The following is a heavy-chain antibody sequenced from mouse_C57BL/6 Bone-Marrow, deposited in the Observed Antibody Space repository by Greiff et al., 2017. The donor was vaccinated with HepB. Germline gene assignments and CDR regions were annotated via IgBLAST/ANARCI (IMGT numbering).Heavy chain of an antibody. CDR2: ISYDGSN. J-gene: IGHJ3*01. V-gene: IGHV3-6*01. CDR3: ARDDYGGFAY. D-gene: IGHD1-1*02. Sequence: DVKLVESGPGLVKPSQSLSLTCSVTGYSITSGYYWNWIRQFPGNKLEWMGYISYDGSNNYNPSLKNRISITRDTSKNQFFLKLNSVTTEDTATYYCARDDYGGFAYWGQGTLVTVSA. CDR1: GYSITSGYY.